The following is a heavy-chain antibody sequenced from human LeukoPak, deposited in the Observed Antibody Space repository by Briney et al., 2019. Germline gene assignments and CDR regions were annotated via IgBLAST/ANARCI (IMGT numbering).Heavy chain of an antibody. J-gene: IGHJ4*02. CDR3: ARSITGTTESFDY. CDR1: GYTFTSYA. V-gene: IGHV1-3*01. Sequence: ASVKVSCKASGYTFTSYAMHWVRQAPGQRLEWMGWINAGNGNTKYSQKFQGRVTITTDESTSTAYMELSSLRSEDTAVYYCARSITGTTESFDYWGQGTLVTVSS. D-gene: IGHD1-7*01. CDR2: INAGNGNT.